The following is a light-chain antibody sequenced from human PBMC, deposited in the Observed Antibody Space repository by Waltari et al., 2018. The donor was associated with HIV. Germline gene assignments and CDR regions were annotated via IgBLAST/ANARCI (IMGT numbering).Light chain of an antibody. CDR2: DTN. CDR3: GTWDSSLSAVV. CDR1: SSNIGNNY. Sequence: QSVLTQPPSVSAAPGQKVPISCSGSSSNIGNNYVSWYQQIPGAAPRLVINDTNERPSGIPDRFSGSKDGTSATLGITGPKTGDEADYYCGTWDSSLSAVVFGGGTKLTVL. V-gene: IGLV1-51*01. J-gene: IGLJ2*01.